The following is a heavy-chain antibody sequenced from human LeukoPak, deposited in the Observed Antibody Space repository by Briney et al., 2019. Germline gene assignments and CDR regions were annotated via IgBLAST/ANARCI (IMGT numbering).Heavy chain of an antibody. CDR1: GFTFSSNA. Sequence: PGGSLRLSCAASGFTFSSNAMSWVRQAPGKGLEWVSSLSASGGATYYADSVKGRFTISRDTSKNTLYLQMNSLRDEDTALYYCAKDRGIAATGYHDAFDIWGRGTMVTVSS. D-gene: IGHD6-13*01. J-gene: IGHJ3*02. CDR2: LSASGGAT. CDR3: AKDRGIAATGYHDAFDI. V-gene: IGHV3-23*01.